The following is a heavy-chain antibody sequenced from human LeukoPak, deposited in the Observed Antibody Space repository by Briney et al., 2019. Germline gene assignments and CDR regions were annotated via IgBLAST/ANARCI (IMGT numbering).Heavy chain of an antibody. Sequence: ASVKVSCKASGYSFTSHDINWVRQATGQGLEWMGWMNPNSGNTGYAQKFQDRVTMTRNTSISTAYLELSSLGSEDTAMYYCASALKRGSAGTLVDHWGQGTLVTVSS. D-gene: IGHD6-13*01. V-gene: IGHV1-8*01. J-gene: IGHJ4*02. CDR3: ASALKRGSAGTLVDH. CDR2: MNPNSGNT. CDR1: GYSFTSHD.